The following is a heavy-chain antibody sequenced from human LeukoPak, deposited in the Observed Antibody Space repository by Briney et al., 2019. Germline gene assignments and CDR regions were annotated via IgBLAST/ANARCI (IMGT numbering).Heavy chain of an antibody. V-gene: IGHV3-48*01. CDR2: ISSGRSTI. CDR3: ARVYNWNYFDY. J-gene: IGHJ4*02. CDR1: GFTFSIYN. D-gene: IGHD1-20*01. Sequence: GGSLRLSCAASGFTFSIYNMNWVRQAPGKGLEWVSYISSGRSTIYYADSVKGRFTISRDNAKNSLYLQMNSLRAEDTAVFYCARVYNWNYFDYWGQGTLVTVSS.